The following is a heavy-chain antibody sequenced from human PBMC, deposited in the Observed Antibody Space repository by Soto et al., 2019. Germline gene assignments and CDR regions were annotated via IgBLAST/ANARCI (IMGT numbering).Heavy chain of an antibody. D-gene: IGHD3-9*01. V-gene: IGHV4-59*01. CDR2: IYYSGST. Sequence: SETLSLTCTVSGGSISSYYWSWIRQPPGKGLEWIGYIYYSGSTNYNPSLKSRVTISVDTSKNQFSLKLSSVTAADTAVYYCARDEGSDILTGYYTGWFDTWGQGTLVTVSS. J-gene: IGHJ5*02. CDR3: ARDEGSDILTGYYTGWFDT. CDR1: GGSISSYY.